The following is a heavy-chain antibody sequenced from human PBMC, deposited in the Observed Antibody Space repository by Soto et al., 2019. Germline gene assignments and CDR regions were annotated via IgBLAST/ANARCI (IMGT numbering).Heavy chain of an antibody. J-gene: IGHJ6*03. D-gene: IGHD5-18*01. CDR1: GGTFSSYT. CDR2: IIPILGIA. V-gene: IGHV1-69*04. Sequence: ASVKVSCKASGGTFSSYTISWVRQAPGQGLEWMGRIIPILGIANYAQKFQGRVTITADKSTSTAYMELSSLRSEDTAVYYCARDRNSYGYFSPNARSYYYYYMDVWGKGTTVTVSS. CDR3: ARDRNSYGYFSPNARSYYYYYMDV.